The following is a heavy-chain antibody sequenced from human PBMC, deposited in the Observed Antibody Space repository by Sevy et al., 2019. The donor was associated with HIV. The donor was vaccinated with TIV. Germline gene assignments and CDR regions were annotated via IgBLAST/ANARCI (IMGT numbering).Heavy chain of an antibody. J-gene: IGHJ4*02. CDR3: ARGLRYFDWLLSFDLPRAQDY. V-gene: IGHV3-11*04. CDR2: ISSSGSTI. D-gene: IGHD3-9*01. Sequence: GGSLRLSCAASGFTFSDYYMSWIRQAPGKGLEWVSYISSSGSTIYYADSVKGRFTISRDNAKNSLYLQMNSLRAEDTTVYYCARGLRYFDWLLSFDLPRAQDYWGQGTLVTVSS. CDR1: GFTFSDYY.